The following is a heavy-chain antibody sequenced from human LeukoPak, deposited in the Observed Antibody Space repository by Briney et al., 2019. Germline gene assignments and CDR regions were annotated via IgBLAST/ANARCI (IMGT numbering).Heavy chain of an antibody. J-gene: IGHJ5*02. CDR2: ISWNSGSI. D-gene: IGHD6-13*01. CDR1: GFTFDDYA. V-gene: IGHV3-9*01. CDR3: AKDSYSSSWQNGFDP. Sequence: GGSLRLSCAASGFTFDDYAMHWVRQAPGKGLEWVSGISWNSGSIGYADSVEGRFTISRDNAKNSLYLQMNSPRAEDTALYYCAKDSYSSSWQNGFDPWGQGTLVTVSS.